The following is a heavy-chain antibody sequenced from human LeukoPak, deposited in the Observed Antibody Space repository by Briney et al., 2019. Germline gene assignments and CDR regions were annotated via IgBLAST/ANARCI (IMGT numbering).Heavy chain of an antibody. J-gene: IGHJ4*02. Sequence: ASVKLSCKASGYTFTSYYMHWVRQAPGQGLEWMGIIDPTGGSTSYAQKFQGRVTMTRDMSTSTVYMELSSLRSDDTAVYFCAKVAALAGIGWGDFDYWGQGTLVTVSS. CDR1: GYTFTSYY. V-gene: IGHV1-46*01. CDR3: AKVAALAGIGWGDFDY. CDR2: IDPTGGST. D-gene: IGHD6-19*01.